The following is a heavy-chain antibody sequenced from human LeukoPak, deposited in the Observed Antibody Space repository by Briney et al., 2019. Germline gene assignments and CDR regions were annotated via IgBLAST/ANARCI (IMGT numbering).Heavy chain of an antibody. Sequence: SQTLSLPCVISVHIYYLNSAAWQWIRLSPSRGLEWLGRTYYRSKCYNDYAISVKSRITINPDTSKNQFSLQLNSVTPEDTAVYDCASSHRSSSYPQYWGQGTLVTVSS. CDR1: VHIYYLNSAA. CDR2: TYYRSKCYN. J-gene: IGHJ4*02. V-gene: IGHV6-1*01. CDR3: ASSHRSSSYPQY. D-gene: IGHD6-13*01.